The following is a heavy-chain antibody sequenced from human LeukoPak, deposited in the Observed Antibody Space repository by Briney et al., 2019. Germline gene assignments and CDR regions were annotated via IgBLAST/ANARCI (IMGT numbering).Heavy chain of an antibody. CDR1: GFIFDDYA. Sequence: GGSLRLSCAASGFIFDDYAMHWVRHSPGKGGEGVSCINVNTRGICYADSVKGRFTISRDNAKNSLYLQMNSLTAEDTALYYCAKCWTTVSDYIDLWGKGTTVTVSS. D-gene: IGHD4-11*01. CDR2: INVNTRGI. J-gene: IGHJ6*03. CDR3: AKCWTTVSDYIDL. V-gene: IGHV3-9*01.